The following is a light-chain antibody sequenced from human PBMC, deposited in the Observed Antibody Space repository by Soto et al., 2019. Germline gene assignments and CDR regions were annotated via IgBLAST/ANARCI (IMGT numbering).Light chain of an antibody. CDR2: GAS. J-gene: IGKJ5*01. Sequence: EIVFTQAPGTLSLSPGETDTLSCRASHSVSRTYLAWYQQKPGQAPGLLIFGASDRATGTPDRFSGSGSGTDFTLTISRLEPEDFAVYYCQQYGSPPITFAQGTRPEIK. CDR1: HSVSRTY. V-gene: IGKV3-20*01. CDR3: QQYGSPPIT.